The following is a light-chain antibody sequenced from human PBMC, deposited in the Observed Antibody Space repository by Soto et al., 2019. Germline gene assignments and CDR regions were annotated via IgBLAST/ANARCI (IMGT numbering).Light chain of an antibody. J-gene: IGKJ2*01. CDR3: QHRSNWPRT. V-gene: IGKV3-11*01. Sequence: EIVLTQSPATLSLSPGERATLSCRASQSVSSSLGWNQQKPGQAPRLLIYDASNRATGIPARFSGSGSGTDFTLTINSLEPEDFAVYYCQHRSNWPRTFGQGTKLEIK. CDR2: DAS. CDR1: QSVSSS.